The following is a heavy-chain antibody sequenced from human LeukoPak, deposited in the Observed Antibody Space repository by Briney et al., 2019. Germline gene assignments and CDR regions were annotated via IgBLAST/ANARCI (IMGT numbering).Heavy chain of an antibody. Sequence: GGSLRLSCAASGFTFSDYYMSWIRQAPGKGLEWVSYITSSSYTNYADSVKGRFTISRDNAKNSLYLQMNSLRPEDTTVYYCARDAGGYYPDYWGQGTLVTVSS. CDR1: GFTFSDYY. D-gene: IGHD3-22*01. CDR2: ITSSSYT. V-gene: IGHV3-11*06. CDR3: ARDAGGYYPDY. J-gene: IGHJ4*02.